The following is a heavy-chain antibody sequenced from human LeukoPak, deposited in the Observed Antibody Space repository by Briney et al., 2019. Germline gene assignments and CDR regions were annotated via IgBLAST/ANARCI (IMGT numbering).Heavy chain of an antibody. CDR1: GLTFSSYG. V-gene: IGHV3-30*02. J-gene: IGHJ3*02. CDR2: IRYDGSNK. Sequence: PGGSLRLSCAASGLTFSSYGMHWVRQAPGKGLEWVAFIRYDGSNKYYADSVKGRFTISRDNSKNTLYLQMNSLRAEDTAVYYCATSSPRITMIVVVPGAFDIWGQGTMVTVSS. D-gene: IGHD3-22*01. CDR3: ATSSPRITMIVVVPGAFDI.